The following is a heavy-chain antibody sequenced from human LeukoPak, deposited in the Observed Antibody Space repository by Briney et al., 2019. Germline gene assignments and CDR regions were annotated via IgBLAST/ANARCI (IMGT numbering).Heavy chain of an antibody. CDR3: ARDQTYYYDSSGPHAFDI. V-gene: IGHV1-69*05. CDR2: IIPIFGTA. J-gene: IGHJ3*02. D-gene: IGHD3-22*01. CDR1: GGTFSSYA. Sequence: ASVKVSCKAFGGTFSSYAISWVRQAPGQGLEWMGRIIPIFGTANYAQKFQGRVTITTDESTSTAYMELSSLRSEDTAVYYCARDQTYYYDSSGPHAFDIWGQGTMVTVSS.